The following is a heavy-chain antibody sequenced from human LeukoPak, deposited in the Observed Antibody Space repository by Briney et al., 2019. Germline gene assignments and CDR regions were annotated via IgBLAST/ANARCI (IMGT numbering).Heavy chain of an antibody. J-gene: IGHJ6*02. Sequence: GGSLRPSCAAPGLTFSSYGMGWVRPAPGEGLGWGSAISGSGGSTYYADSVKGRFTISRDNSKNTLYLQMNSLRAEDTAVYYCAKIRIGPYYYYGMDVWGQGTTVTVSS. CDR1: GLTFSSYG. CDR3: AKIRIGPYYYYGMDV. D-gene: IGHD2-15*01. V-gene: IGHV3-23*01. CDR2: ISGSGGST.